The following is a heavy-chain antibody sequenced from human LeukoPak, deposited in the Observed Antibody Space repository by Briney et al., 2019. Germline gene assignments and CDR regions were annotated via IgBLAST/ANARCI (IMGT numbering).Heavy chain of an antibody. V-gene: IGHV4-61*01. Sequence: SETLSLTCTVSGGSVSSGSYYWSWIRQPPGKGLEWTGYIYYSGSTNYNPSLKSRVTISVDTSKNQFSLKLSSVTAADTAVYYCARLWDSAFDIWGQGTMVTVSS. J-gene: IGHJ3*02. CDR2: IYYSGST. CDR3: ARLWDSAFDI. CDR1: GGSVSSGSYY. D-gene: IGHD1-26*01.